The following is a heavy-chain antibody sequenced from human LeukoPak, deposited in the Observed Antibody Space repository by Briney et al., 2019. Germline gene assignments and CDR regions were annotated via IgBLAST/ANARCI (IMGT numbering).Heavy chain of an antibody. CDR3: ARAQDWDIDY. D-gene: IGHD3/OR15-3a*01. V-gene: IGHV1-8*01. Sequence: GASGKVSCKAAGYTFTSYDINGVRQAAGQGLEGRGWMNPNSGNTGYAHKFQGRVTMTRNTSISTAYIGLSSRRAGDTAVYYCARAQDWDIDYWGQGTMVTVSS. CDR2: MNPNSGNT. J-gene: IGHJ4*02. CDR1: GYTFTSYD.